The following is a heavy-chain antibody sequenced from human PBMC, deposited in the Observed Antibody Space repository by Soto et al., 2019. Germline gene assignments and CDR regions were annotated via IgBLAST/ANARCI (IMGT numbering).Heavy chain of an antibody. CDR2: LNAGNDNT. D-gene: IGHD3-3*01. Sequence: QVQIVQSGAEVKKPGASVKVSCKASGYTFTTYVMHWVCQAPGQRLEWMGWLNAGNDNTEYSQKLQGRVTITRDTSASTVYMELSSLSSEDTAVYYCARVGQNYYGMEVWGQGTTVTVSS. CDR3: ARVGQNYYGMEV. J-gene: IGHJ6*02. V-gene: IGHV1-3*01. CDR1: GYTFTTYV.